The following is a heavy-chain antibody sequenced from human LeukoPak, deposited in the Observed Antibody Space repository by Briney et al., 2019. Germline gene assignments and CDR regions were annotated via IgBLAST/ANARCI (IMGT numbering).Heavy chain of an antibody. CDR1: GGSISSYY. CDR3: ARAIARSSWYRPFGFDY. J-gene: IGHJ4*02. Sequence: PSETLSLTCTVSGGSISSYYWSWIRQPPGKGLEWIGYIYYSGSTNYNPSLKSRVTISVDTSKNKFSLKLSSVTAADTAVYYCARAIARSSWYRPFGFDYWGQGTMVTVSS. CDR2: IYYSGST. V-gene: IGHV4-59*01. D-gene: IGHD6-13*01.